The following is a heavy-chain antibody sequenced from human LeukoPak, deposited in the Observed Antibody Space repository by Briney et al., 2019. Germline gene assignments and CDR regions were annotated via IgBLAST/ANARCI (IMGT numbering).Heavy chain of an antibody. D-gene: IGHD1-26*01. CDR2: IIPVFGTA. J-gene: IGHJ3*02. Sequence: SVKVSCKASGGTFSSYAISWVRQAPGQGLEWMGGIIPVFGTANYAQKFQGRVTITADESTSTAYMELSSLRSEDTAVYYCADVGYSGSSGAFDIWGQGTMVTVSS. V-gene: IGHV1-69*13. CDR1: GGTFSSYA. CDR3: ADVGYSGSSGAFDI.